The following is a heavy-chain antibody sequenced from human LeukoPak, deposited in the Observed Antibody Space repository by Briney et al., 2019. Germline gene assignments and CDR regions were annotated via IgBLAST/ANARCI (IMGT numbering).Heavy chain of an antibody. CDR2: IRSSSSTI. J-gene: IGHJ4*02. V-gene: IGHV3-21*01. CDR1: GFTFSNYW. D-gene: IGHD2-21*02. CDR3: ARDPTAR. Sequence: PGGSLRLSCAASGFTFSNYWMSWVRQAPGKGLEWVSSIRSSSSTIYYADSVKGRFTISRDNAKNSLFLQMNSLRAEDTAVYYCARDPTARWGQGTLVTVSS.